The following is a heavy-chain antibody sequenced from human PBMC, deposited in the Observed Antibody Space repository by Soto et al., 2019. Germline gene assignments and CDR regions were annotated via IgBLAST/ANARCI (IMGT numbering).Heavy chain of an antibody. CDR3: AVRGYSYGYSFSC. D-gene: IGHD5-18*01. CDR2: IFPVDSDT. CDR1: GYTFTSYW. V-gene: IGHV5-51*01. Sequence: GESLKISCKASGYTFTSYWIAWVRQMPGKGLEWMGIIFPVDSDTTYSPSFQGQVTISTDKSITTAYVQWSSLKASDTAMYYCAVRGYSYGYSFSCWGQGTLVILSS. J-gene: IGHJ1*01.